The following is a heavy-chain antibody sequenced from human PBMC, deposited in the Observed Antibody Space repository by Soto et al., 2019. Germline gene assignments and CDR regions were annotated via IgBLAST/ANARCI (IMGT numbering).Heavy chain of an antibody. CDR1: GFTFNNYG. D-gene: IGHD5-18*01. Sequence: GGSLRLSCAASGFTFNNYGMHWVRQAPGKGLEWVAVISYDGSNKYYADSVKGRFTISRDNSKNTLYLQMNSLRAEDTAVYYCAKVSRQLWPVYYYYGMDVWGQGTTVTVSS. V-gene: IGHV3-30*18. J-gene: IGHJ6*02. CDR3: AKVSRQLWPVYYYYGMDV. CDR2: ISYDGSNK.